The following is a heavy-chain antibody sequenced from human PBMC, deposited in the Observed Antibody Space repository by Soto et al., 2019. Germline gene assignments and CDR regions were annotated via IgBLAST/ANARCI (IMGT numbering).Heavy chain of an antibody. CDR3: ASTGIGAFDI. CDR1: GGSISSGGYY. J-gene: IGHJ3*02. Sequence: PSETLSLTCTVSGGSISSGGYYWSWIRQHPGKGLEWIGYVYYSGSTYYNPSLKSRVTISVDTSKNQFSLKLSSVTAADTAVYYCASTGIGAFDIWGQGTMVTVSS. D-gene: IGHD4-4*01. CDR2: VYYSGST. V-gene: IGHV4-31*03.